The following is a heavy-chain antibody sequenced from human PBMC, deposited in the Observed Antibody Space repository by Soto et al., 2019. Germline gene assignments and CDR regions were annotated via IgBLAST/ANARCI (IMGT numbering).Heavy chain of an antibody. CDR1: GYTFTSYG. D-gene: IGHD5-18*01. CDR3: ARVGDSYGRYYYYGMEV. Sequence: GASVKVSCKASGYTFTSYGISWVRQAPGQGLEWMGWISAYNGNTNYAQKLQGRVTMTTDTSTSTAYMELRSLRSDDTAVYYCARVGDSYGRYYYYGMEVWGQGTTVTVSS. J-gene: IGHJ6*02. CDR2: ISAYNGNT. V-gene: IGHV1-18*01.